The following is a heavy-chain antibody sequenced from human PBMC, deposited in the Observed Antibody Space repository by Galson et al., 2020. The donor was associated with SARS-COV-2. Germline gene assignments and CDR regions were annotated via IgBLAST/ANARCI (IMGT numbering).Heavy chain of an antibody. Sequence: ETSETLSLTCTVSGGSISSGYYYWSWIRQPPGKGLEWIGYIYYSGSTYYNPSLKSRVTISVDTSKNQFSLKLSSVTAADTAVYYCASLPRGIVVVGGFDYWGQGTLVTVSS. CDR1: GGSISSGYYY. CDR3: ASLPRGIVVVGGFDY. D-gene: IGHD2-2*01. J-gene: IGHJ4*02. V-gene: IGHV4-30-4*01. CDR2: IYYSGST.